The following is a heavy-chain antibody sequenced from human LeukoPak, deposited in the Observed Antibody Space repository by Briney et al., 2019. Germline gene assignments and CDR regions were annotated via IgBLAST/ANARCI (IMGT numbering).Heavy chain of an antibody. Sequence: GGSLRLSCAASGFTFSSYGMHWVRQAPGKGLEWVAVIWYDGSNKYYADSVKGRFTISRDNSKNTLYLQMNSLRAEDTAVYYCARAYSSGWPHFYYYYGMDVWGQGTTVTVSS. CDR2: IWYDGSNK. D-gene: IGHD6-19*01. CDR1: GFTFSSYG. CDR3: ARAYSSGWPHFYYYYGMDV. J-gene: IGHJ6*02. V-gene: IGHV3-33*01.